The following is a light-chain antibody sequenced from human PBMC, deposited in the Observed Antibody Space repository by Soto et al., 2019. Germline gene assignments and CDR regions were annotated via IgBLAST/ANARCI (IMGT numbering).Light chain of an antibody. J-gene: IGKJ1*01. Sequence: EIVLTQSPGTLSLSPGERATLSCRASQSVSSNYLAWYQQKPGQAPRLLIYGASSRATGIPDRFTGSGSGTDFTLTISRLEPEDFPVYYCQHYGYSPRRFGQGTKVEIK. V-gene: IGKV3-20*01. CDR3: QHYGYSPRR. CDR1: QSVSSNY. CDR2: GAS.